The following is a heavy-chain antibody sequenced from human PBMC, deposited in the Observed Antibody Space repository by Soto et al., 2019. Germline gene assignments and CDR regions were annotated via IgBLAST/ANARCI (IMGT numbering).Heavy chain of an antibody. J-gene: IGHJ6*02. V-gene: IGHV1-2*04. CDR1: GYSFTDYH. CDR3: ARGDSTDCSNGVCSFFYNHDMDV. D-gene: IGHD2-8*01. CDR2: INPKSGGA. Sequence: ASVKVSCKASGYSFTDYHIHWVRQAPGQGLEWLGRINPKSGGASTAQKFQGWVTMTTDTSISTASMELTRLTSDDTAIYYCARGDSTDCSNGVCSFFYNHDMDVWGQGTTVTVSS.